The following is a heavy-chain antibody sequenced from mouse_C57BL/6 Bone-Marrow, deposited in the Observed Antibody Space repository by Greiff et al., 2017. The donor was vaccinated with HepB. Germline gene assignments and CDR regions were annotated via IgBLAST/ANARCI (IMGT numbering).Heavy chain of an antibody. Sequence: VQLQQSGPELVKPGASVKISCKASGYAFSSSWMNWVKQRPGKGLEWIGRIYPGDGDTNYNGKFKGKATLTADKSSSTAYMQLSSLTSEDSAVYFCARCPYYGYAMDYWGQGTSVTVSS. CDR2: IYPGDGDT. J-gene: IGHJ4*01. V-gene: IGHV1-82*01. CDR3: ARCPYYGYAMDY. CDR1: GYAFSSSW. D-gene: IGHD1-1*01.